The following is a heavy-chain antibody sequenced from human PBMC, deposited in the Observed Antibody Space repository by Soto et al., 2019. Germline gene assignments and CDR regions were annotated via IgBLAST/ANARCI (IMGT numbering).Heavy chain of an antibody. J-gene: IGHJ5*02. Sequence: QVQLVESGGGVVQPGRSLRLSCAASGFTFSSYGMHWVRQAPGKGLEWVAVISYDGSNKYYADSVKGRFTISRENSKKTLYLLPNSLRGEDTAVYYCGKGELGVGDPLGFAPWGQGTLVTVS. V-gene: IGHV3-30*18. CDR2: ISYDGSNK. CDR3: GKGELGVGDPLGFAP. D-gene: IGHD3-10*01. CDR1: GFTFSSYG.